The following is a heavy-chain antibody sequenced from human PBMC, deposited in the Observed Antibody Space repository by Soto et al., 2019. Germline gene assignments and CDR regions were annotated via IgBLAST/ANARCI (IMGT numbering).Heavy chain of an antibody. V-gene: IGHV1-69*01. Sequence: QVQLVQSGAEVKKPGSSVKVSCKASVGTFSSSAISWVRQAPGQGLEWMGGILPIFGTANYAQKFQGRVTITADDSPSTDSLELNRRRCEEMAVYYCAGEQAKVTTAMYYYCYRMDGWGQWPTVTVCS. CDR2: ILPIFGTA. CDR1: VGTFSSSA. D-gene: IGHD4-17*01. J-gene: IGHJ6*02. CDR3: AGEQAKVTTAMYYYCYRMDG.